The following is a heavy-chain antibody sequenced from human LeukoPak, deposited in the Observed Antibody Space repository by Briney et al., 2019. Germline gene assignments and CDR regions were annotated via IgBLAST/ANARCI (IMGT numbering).Heavy chain of an antibody. CDR3: PAEDGIRYFDWLSPDNWFDP. J-gene: IGHJ5*02. V-gene: IGHV3-21*01. D-gene: IGHD3-9*01. CDR1: GFTFSSYS. Sequence: GGSLRLSCAASGFTFSSYSMNWVRQAPGKGLEFVSSISSSSSYIYYADSVKGRFTISRDNAKNSLYLQMNSLRAEDTAVYYCPAEDGIRYFDWLSPDNWFDPWGQGTLVTVSS. CDR2: ISSSSSYI.